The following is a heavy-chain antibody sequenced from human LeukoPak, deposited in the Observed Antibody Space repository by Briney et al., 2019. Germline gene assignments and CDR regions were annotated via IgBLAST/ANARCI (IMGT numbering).Heavy chain of an antibody. CDR2: INHSGST. J-gene: IGHJ6*02. V-gene: IGHV4-34*01. CDR3: ARGPPPYGMDV. Sequence: SETLSLTCAVYDGSFSGYYWSWIRQPPGKGLEWIGEINHSGSTNYNPSLESRVTIPLDTSKSQFSLRLSSVTAADTALYYCARGPPPYGMDVWGQGTTVTVSS. CDR1: DGSFSGYY.